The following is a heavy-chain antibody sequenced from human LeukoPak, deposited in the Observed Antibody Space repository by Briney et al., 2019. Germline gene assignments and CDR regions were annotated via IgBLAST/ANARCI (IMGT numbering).Heavy chain of an antibody. Sequence: GGSLRLSCAASGFTFSRYSMNWVRQAPGEGPEWISYISNDRSTIADSVKGRFTISRDNAKNSLYLQMNSLRAEDTAVYYCARDNGWSFDYWGQGTLVTVSS. V-gene: IGHV3-48*01. CDR1: GFTFSRYS. J-gene: IGHJ4*02. CDR2: ISNDRSTI. D-gene: IGHD6-19*01. CDR3: ARDNGWSFDY.